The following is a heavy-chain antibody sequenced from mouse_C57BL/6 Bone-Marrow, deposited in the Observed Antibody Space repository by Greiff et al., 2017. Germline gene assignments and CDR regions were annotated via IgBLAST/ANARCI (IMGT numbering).Heavy chain of an antibody. Sequence: EVKLEESGGGLVQPGGSLKLSCAASGFTFSDYYMYWVRQTPEKRLEWVAYISNGGGSTYYPDTVKGRFTISRDNAKNTLYLQMSRLKSEDTAMYYCARQGYDYGYAMDYWGQGTSVTVSS. D-gene: IGHD2-4*01. V-gene: IGHV5-12*01. CDR3: ARQGYDYGYAMDY. CDR2: ISNGGGST. CDR1: GFTFSDYY. J-gene: IGHJ4*01.